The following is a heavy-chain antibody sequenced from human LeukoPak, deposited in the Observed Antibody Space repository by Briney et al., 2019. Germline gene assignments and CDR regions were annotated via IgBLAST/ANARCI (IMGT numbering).Heavy chain of an antibody. CDR2: IIPILGIA. J-gene: IGHJ4*02. D-gene: IGHD1-1*01. CDR1: GGTFSSYA. Sequence: SVKVSCKASGGTFSSYAISWVRQAPGQGLERMGRIIPILGIANYAQKFQGRVTMTRDTSISTAYMELSRLRSDDTAVYYCARDPWTRPFDYWGQGTLVTVS. V-gene: IGHV1-69*04. CDR3: ARDPWTRPFDY.